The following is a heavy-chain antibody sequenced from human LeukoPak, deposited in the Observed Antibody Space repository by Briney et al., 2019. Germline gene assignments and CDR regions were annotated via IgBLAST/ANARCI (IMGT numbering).Heavy chain of an antibody. V-gene: IGHV3-7*01. D-gene: IGHD5-12*01. J-gene: IGHJ4*02. CDR1: GFTFSDYW. Sequence: GGSLRLSCAASGFTFSDYWMSWVRQAPGKGLEWVANLKQDGSAKFYVDSVKGRFTISRDNAKNLLYLQMDSLRAEDTAVYYCARMYSSGYYGDYFDYWGQGNLVSVSS. CDR3: ARMYSSGYYGDYFDY. CDR2: LKQDGSAK.